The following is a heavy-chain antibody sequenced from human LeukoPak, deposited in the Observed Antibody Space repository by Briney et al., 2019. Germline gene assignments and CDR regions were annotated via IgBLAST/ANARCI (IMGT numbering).Heavy chain of an antibody. J-gene: IGHJ4*02. CDR1: GYTFTSHH. CDR2: ISGNNGNT. CDR3: ANRGYSSPLDY. D-gene: IGHD2-15*01. Sequence: ASVKVSCKASGYTFTSHHISWVRQAPGQGLEWMGWISGNNGNTNYAQKLQGRLTMTTDTSTSTAYMEMRSLRADDTAVYYCANRGYSSPLDYWGQGTLVTVSS. V-gene: IGHV1-18*01.